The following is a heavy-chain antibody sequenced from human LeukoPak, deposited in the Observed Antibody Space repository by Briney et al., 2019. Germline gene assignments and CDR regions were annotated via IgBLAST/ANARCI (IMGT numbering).Heavy chain of an antibody. J-gene: IGHJ4*02. D-gene: IGHD4-23*01. V-gene: IGHV1-18*01. CDR1: GYTFTSYG. Sequence: ASVKVSCKASGYTFTSYGISWVRQAPGQGLEWMGWISAYNGNTNYAQKLQGRVAMTTDTSTSTAYMELRSLRSDDTAVYYCARARGYGGNSGGRVFDYWGQGTLVTVSS. CDR2: ISAYNGNT. CDR3: ARARGYGGNSGGRVFDY.